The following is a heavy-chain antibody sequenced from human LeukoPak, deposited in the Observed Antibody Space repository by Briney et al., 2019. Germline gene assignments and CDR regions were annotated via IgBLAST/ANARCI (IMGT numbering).Heavy chain of an antibody. CDR3: AKDPLMDYGDYVWNWFDP. D-gene: IGHD4-17*01. Sequence: GGSLRLSCVASGFTFSSYWMSWVRQAPGKGLEWVSAISGSGGSTYYADSVKGRFTISRDNSKNTLYLQMNSLRAEDTAVYYCAKDPLMDYGDYVWNWFDPWGQGTLVTVSS. V-gene: IGHV3-23*01. J-gene: IGHJ5*02. CDR1: GFTFSSYW. CDR2: ISGSGGST.